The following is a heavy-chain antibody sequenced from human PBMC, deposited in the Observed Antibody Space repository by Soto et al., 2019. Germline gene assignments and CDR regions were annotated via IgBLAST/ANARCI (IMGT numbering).Heavy chain of an antibody. CDR1: GYKFTSSW. D-gene: IGHD3-22*01. Sequence: GESLKISCRTSGYKFTSSWIAWVRQMPGKGLEWMGIIFPSDSDTRYSPSFQGQVTISADRSTSTVFLQWASLKASDTAVYFCARKDKSGYFNWFDPRGQGTLVTVAS. V-gene: IGHV5-51*01. CDR2: IFPSDSDT. CDR3: ARKDKSGYFNWFDP. J-gene: IGHJ5*02.